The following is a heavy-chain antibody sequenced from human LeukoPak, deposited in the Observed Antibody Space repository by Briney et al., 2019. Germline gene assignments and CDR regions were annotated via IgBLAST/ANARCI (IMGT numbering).Heavy chain of an antibody. CDR3: ARAGDDFWSGYYLFDY. J-gene: IGHJ4*02. D-gene: IGHD3-3*01. V-gene: IGHV4-34*01. CDR2: INHSGST. Sequence: PSETLSLTCAVYGGSFSGYSWSWIRQPPGKGLEWIGEINHSGSTNYTPSLTSRDSISADTTKNSFTLKRSSVTAPDTDVSDGARAGDDFWSGYYLFDYWVQGTMVSVS. CDR1: GGSFSGYS.